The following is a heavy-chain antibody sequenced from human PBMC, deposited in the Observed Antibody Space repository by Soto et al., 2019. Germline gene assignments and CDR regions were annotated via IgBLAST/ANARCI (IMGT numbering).Heavy chain of an antibody. V-gene: IGHV1-69*01. CDR1: GDTSKNCV. CDR2: IIPLFGTT. J-gene: IGHJ6*02. Sequence: QVQGVQSGVEVRRPGSSVKVSCKASGDTSKNCVISWVRQAPGQGLEWMGGIIPLFGTTDFAQRFQGRLTITTDESTTTAYMELSRLRSEDTATYYCAAELGFGKLSVVWGQGTTVIVSS. CDR3: AAELGFGKLSVV. D-gene: IGHD3-10*01.